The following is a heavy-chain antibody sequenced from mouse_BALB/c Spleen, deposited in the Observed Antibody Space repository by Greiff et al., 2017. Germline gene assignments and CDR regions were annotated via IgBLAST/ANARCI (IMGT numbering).Heavy chain of an antibody. CDR1: GFTFSSFG. V-gene: IGHV5-17*02. CDR3: ARRAYYGNLDY. J-gene: IGHJ2*01. CDR2: ISSGSSTI. D-gene: IGHD2-10*01. Sequence: EVKLMESGGGLVQPGGSRKLSCAASGFTFSSFGMHWVRQAPEKGLEWVAYISSGSSTIYYADTVKGRFTISRDNPKNTLFLQMTSLRSEDTAMYYCARRAYYGNLDYWGQGTTLTVSS.